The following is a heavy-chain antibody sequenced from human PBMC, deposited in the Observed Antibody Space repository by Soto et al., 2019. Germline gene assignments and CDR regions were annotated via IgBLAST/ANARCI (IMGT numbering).Heavy chain of an antibody. J-gene: IGHJ5*02. CDR1: GGSISSYY. Sequence: SESLSLTCTVSGGSISSYYWSWIRQPPGKVLEWIGYIYYSGSTNYNPSLKSRVTISVDTSKNQFSLKLSSVTAADTAVYDCARDVAAAANCFDPWGQGXLVTVYS. V-gene: IGHV4-59*01. CDR3: ARDVAAAANCFDP. D-gene: IGHD6-13*01. CDR2: IYYSGST.